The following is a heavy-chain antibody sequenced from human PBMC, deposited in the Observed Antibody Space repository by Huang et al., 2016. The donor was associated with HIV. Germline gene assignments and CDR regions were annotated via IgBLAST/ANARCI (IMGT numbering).Heavy chain of an antibody. D-gene: IGHD6-19*01. CDR2: IYPGDSDT. CDR3: ARRQWLRQTWGAFNI. V-gene: IGHV5-51*03. Sequence: QLVQSGAEVKKPGESLKISCKGSGDTFTNSWIGWVRQMPGKGLEWMVLIYPGDSDTKSSPSFQGQVTLSADKSISTAFLQWSSLKASDTAMYYCARRQWLRQTWGAFNIWGQGTMVIVSS. CDR1: GDTFTNSW. J-gene: IGHJ3*02.